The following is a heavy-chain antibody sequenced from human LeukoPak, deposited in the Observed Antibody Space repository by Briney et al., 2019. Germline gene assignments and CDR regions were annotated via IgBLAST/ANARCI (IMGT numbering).Heavy chain of an antibody. V-gene: IGHV4-34*01. CDR3: AGGKKVRFRLWNEVYAFDI. D-gene: IGHD1-1*01. CDR2: INHSGST. J-gene: IGHJ3*02. CDR1: GGSFSGYY. Sequence: SETLSLTCAVYGGSFSGYYWSWIRQPPGKGLEWIGEINHSGSTNYNPSLKSRVTISVDTSKNQFSLKLSSVTAADTAVYYCAGGKKVRFRLWNEVYAFDIWGQGTMVTVSS.